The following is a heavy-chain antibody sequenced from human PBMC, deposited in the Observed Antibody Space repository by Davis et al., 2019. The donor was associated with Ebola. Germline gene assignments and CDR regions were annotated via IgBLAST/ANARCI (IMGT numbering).Heavy chain of an antibody. J-gene: IGHJ4*02. CDR3: ARNRKLEFDY. CDR1: GGSVSSGSYY. Sequence: PGGSLRLSCTVSGGSVSSGSYYWSWIRQPPGKGLEWIGYIYYSGSTNYNPSLKSRVTISVDTSKNQFSLKLSSVTAADTAVYYCARNRKLEFDYWGQGTLVTVSS. CDR2: IYYSGST. D-gene: IGHD1-1*01. V-gene: IGHV4-61*01.